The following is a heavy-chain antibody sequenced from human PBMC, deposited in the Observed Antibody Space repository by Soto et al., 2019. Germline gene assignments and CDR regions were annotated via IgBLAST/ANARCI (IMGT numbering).Heavy chain of an antibody. CDR3: ARDLRFDP. CDR1: GYTFAGYA. Sequence: QVHLVQSGAEEKKPGASVKVSCKASGYTFAGYALHWVRQAPGQRLEWMGWINAGNGDTKYSQKFHGRVTITRDTSASTAYMELSGLRSEDTAVYYCARDLRFDPWGQGTLVTVSS. CDR2: INAGNGDT. V-gene: IGHV1-3*05. J-gene: IGHJ5*02.